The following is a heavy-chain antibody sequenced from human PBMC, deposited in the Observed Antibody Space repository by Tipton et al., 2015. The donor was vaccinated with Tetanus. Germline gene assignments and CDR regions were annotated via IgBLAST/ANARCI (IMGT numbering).Heavy chain of an antibody. V-gene: IGHV3-23*01. CDR3: ARRQVEGGAHFDH. D-gene: IGHD3-16*01. Sequence: SLRLSCAASGFTFSSYAMSWVRQAPGKGLQWVSAISGSGGSTYYADSVKGRFTTSRDNSKNTLYLQMNSLRAEDSAVYYCARRQVEGGAHFDHWGQGTLVTVSS. CDR1: GFTFSSYA. J-gene: IGHJ4*02. CDR2: ISGSGGST.